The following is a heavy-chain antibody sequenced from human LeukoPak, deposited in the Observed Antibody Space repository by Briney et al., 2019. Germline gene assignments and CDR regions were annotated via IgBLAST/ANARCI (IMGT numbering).Heavy chain of an antibody. CDR3: ATGYSSGWMGYGVYFDY. D-gene: IGHD6-19*01. Sequence: SETLSLTCTVSGGSISSSSYYWGWIRQPPGKGLEWIGSIYYSGSTYYNPSLKSRVTISVDTSKNQFSLKLSSVTAADTAVYYCATGYSSGWMGYGVYFDYWGQGTLVTVSS. V-gene: IGHV4-39*01. CDR2: IYYSGST. J-gene: IGHJ4*02. CDR1: GGSISSSSYY.